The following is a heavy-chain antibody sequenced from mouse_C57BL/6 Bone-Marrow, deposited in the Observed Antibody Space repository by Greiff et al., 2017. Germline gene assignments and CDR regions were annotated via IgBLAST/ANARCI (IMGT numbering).Heavy chain of an antibody. CDR1: GYTFTDYY. J-gene: IGHJ4*01. D-gene: IGHD2-1*01. Sequence: VQLQQSGAELVRPGASVKLSCKASGYTFTDYYINWVKQRPGQGLEWIARIYPGSGNTYYNEKFKGKATLTAEKSSSTAYMQLSSLTSEDSAVYFCARHGNLLWDYAMDYWGQGTSVTVSS. CDR3: ARHGNLLWDYAMDY. CDR2: IYPGSGNT. V-gene: IGHV1-76*01.